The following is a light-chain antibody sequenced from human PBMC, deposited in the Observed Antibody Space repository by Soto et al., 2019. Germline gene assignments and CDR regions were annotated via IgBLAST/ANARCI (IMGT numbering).Light chain of an antibody. J-gene: IGLJ2*01. Sequence: QSALTQPPSASGSPGQSVTISCTGTSSDVGGYNYVSWYQQHPGKAPKLMIYEVSKRPSGVPDRFSGSKSGNTASLTVSGLQAEDEADYYCSSYAGIVVVSGGGTKLTVL. CDR3: SSYAGIVVV. CDR2: EVS. CDR1: SSDVGGYNY. V-gene: IGLV2-8*01.